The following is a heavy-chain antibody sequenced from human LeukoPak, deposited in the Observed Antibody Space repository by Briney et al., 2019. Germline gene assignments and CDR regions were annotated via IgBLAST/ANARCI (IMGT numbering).Heavy chain of an antibody. J-gene: IGHJ4*02. CDR1: GGSISSSSYY. V-gene: IGHV4-39*01. D-gene: IGHD3-3*01. CDR2: IYYSGST. CDR3: ARHSENYDFWSGYTELDY. Sequence: PSETLFLTCTVSGGSISSSSYYWGWIRQPPGKGLEWIGSIYYSGSTYYNPSLKSRVTISVDTSKNQFSLKLSSVTAADTAVYYCARHSENYDFWSGYTELDYWGQGTLVTVSS.